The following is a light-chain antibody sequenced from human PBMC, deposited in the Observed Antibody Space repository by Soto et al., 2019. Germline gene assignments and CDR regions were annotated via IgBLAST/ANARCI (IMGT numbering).Light chain of an antibody. CDR2: EAS. J-gene: IGLJ1*01. CDR1: SSDVGTYIY. CDR3: GSYAGGNIHYV. Sequence: QSGLTQPPSASGSPGQSVTISCTGTSSDVGTYIYVSWYQHHPGKAPKLIIYEASKRPSGVPDRFSGSKSGDTASLTVSGLQAEDEADYYCGSYAGGNIHYVFGTGTKLTVL. V-gene: IGLV2-8*01.